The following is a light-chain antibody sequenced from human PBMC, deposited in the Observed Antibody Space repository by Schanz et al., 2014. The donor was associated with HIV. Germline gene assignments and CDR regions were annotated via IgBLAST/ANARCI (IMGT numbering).Light chain of an antibody. CDR3: QQRSNWPLLT. CDR2: GAS. J-gene: IGKJ4*01. Sequence: ETVLTQSPGSLSLSPGERATLSRRASQSLGGSQLAWYQHKPGQAPRLLIYGASNRATGIPDRFSGGGSGTDFTLTISSLEPEDFAVYYCQQRSNWPLLTFGGGTKVEIK. V-gene: IGKV3D-20*02. CDR1: QSLGGSQ.